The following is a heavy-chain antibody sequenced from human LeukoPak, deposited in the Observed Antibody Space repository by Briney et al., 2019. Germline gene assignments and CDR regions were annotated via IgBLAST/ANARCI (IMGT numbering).Heavy chain of an antibody. Sequence: PETLSLTCTVSGGSISSSSYYWGWIRQPPGKGLEWIGSIYYSGSTYYNPSLKSRVTISVDTSKNQFSLKLSSVTAADTAVYYCARHRKNYYGSGSYYSYYYYMDVWGKGTTVTVSS. CDR3: ARHRKNYYGSGSYYSYYYYMDV. V-gene: IGHV4-39*01. J-gene: IGHJ6*03. CDR1: GGSISSSSYY. D-gene: IGHD3-10*01. CDR2: IYYSGST.